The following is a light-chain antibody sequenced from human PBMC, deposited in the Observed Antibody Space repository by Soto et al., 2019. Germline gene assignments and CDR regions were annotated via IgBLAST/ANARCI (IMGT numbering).Light chain of an antibody. CDR3: QQRSNWPPTST. V-gene: IGKV3-11*01. CDR2: DAS. J-gene: IGKJ3*01. CDR1: QSVSSY. Sequence: EIVLTQSPAILSLSPGERATLSCRASQSVSSYLAWYQQKPGQAPRLLIYDASNRATGIPARFSGSGSGTDFTLTISSLEPEDFAVYYCQQRSNWPPTSTFGPGTKVDIK.